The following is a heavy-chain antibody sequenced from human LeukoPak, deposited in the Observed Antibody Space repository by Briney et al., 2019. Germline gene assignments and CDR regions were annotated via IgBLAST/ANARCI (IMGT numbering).Heavy chain of an antibody. V-gene: IGHV3-21*01. CDR3: AREPTPMIL. J-gene: IGHJ4*02. D-gene: IGHD5-18*01. Sequence: PGGSLRLSCAASGFTFSIYSMNWVRQTPGKGLEWVSSISSTSAYIYYADSVKGRFTISRDNAKNSLYLQMSSLSAEDTVVYYCAREPTPMILWGQGTLVTVSS. CDR2: ISSTSAYI. CDR1: GFTFSIYS.